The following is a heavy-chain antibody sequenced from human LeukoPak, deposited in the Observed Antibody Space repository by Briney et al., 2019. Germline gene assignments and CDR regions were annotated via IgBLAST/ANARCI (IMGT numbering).Heavy chain of an antibody. J-gene: IGHJ4*02. D-gene: IGHD1-26*01. Sequence: PGGSLRLSCAASGFTFSSYAMSWVRQAPGKGLEWVSAISGSGSTYYADSVKGRFTISRDNSKNTLYLQMNSLRAEDTAVYYCAKEGGSSRDFDYWGQGTLVTVSS. V-gene: IGHV3-23*01. CDR2: ISGSGST. CDR3: AKEGGSSRDFDY. CDR1: GFTFSSYA.